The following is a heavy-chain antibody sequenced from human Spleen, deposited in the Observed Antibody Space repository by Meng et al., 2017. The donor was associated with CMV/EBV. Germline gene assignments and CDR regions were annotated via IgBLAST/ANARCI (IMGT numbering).Heavy chain of an antibody. D-gene: IGHD5-18*01. CDR3: ARVFQDTAMAGGGYFDY. J-gene: IGHJ4*02. Sequence: GTFSTYGISWGRQAPGQGLEWRGGIIAIFGTANYAQKFQGRVTITTDESTSTAYMELSSLRSEDTAVYYCARVFQDTAMAGGGYFDYWGQGTLVTVSS. CDR1: GTFSTYG. CDR2: IIAIFGTA. V-gene: IGHV1-69*05.